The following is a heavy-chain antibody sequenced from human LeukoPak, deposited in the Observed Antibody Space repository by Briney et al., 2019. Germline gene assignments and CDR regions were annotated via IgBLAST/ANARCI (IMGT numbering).Heavy chain of an antibody. CDR1: GFTFSSYA. Sequence: GGSLRLSCAASGFTFSSYAMSWVRQAPGKGLEWVSAISDSGGSTYYADSVKGRFTISRDNSKNTLYLQMNSLRAEDTAVYYCAKDSMHYYDSSGYYHTLFDYWGQGTLVTVSS. V-gene: IGHV3-23*01. J-gene: IGHJ4*02. CDR2: ISDSGGST. CDR3: AKDSMHYYDSSGYYHTLFDY. D-gene: IGHD3-22*01.